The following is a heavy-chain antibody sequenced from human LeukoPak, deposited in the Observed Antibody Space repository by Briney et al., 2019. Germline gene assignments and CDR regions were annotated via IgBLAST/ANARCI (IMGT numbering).Heavy chain of an antibody. CDR1: GFTFSSYE. V-gene: IGHV4-34*01. Sequence: GSLRLSCAASGFTFSSYEMNWVRQPPGKGLEWIGEINHSGSTNYNPSLKSRVTISVDTSKNQFSLKLSSVTAADTAVYYCARLGELWNFDYWGQGTLVTVSS. D-gene: IGHD3-10*01. CDR2: INHSGST. J-gene: IGHJ4*02. CDR3: ARLGELWNFDY.